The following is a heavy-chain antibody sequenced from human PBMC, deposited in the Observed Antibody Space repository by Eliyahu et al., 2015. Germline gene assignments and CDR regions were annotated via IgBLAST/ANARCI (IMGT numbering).Heavy chain of an antibody. CDR2: IYTSGST. CDR3: ASYDYGGNSDGAFDY. D-gene: IGHD4-23*01. Sequence: QVQLQESGPGLVKPSETLSLTCTVSGGSISSYYWSWIRQPPGKGLEWIGYIYTSGSTNYNPSLKSRVTISVDTSKNQFSLKLSSVTAADTAVYYCASYDYGGNSDGAFDYWGQGTLVTVSS. J-gene: IGHJ4*02. V-gene: IGHV4-4*09. CDR1: GGSISSYY.